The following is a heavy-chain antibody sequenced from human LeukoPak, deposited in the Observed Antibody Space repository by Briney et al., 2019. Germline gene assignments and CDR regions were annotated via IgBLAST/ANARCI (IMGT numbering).Heavy chain of an antibody. CDR3: ARSIRYFDWLLLAFYFDY. CDR2: INHSGST. J-gene: IGHJ4*02. V-gene: IGHV4-34*01. Sequence: SETLSLTCAVYGGSFSGYYWSWIRQPPGKGLEWIGEINHSGSTNYNPSLKSRVTISVDTSKNQFSLKLSSLTAADTAVYYCARSIRYFDWLLLAFYFDYWGQGTLVPVSS. D-gene: IGHD3-9*01. CDR1: GGSFSGYY.